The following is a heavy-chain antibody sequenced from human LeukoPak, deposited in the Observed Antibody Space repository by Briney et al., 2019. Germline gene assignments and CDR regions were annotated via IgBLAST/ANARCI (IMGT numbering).Heavy chain of an antibody. CDR1: GFTVSSNY. CDR3: ARGIAAAGTGLFN. Sequence: GGSLRLSCTVSGFTVSSNYMTWVRQAPGKGLEWVSVIYSDGTTYKADSVKGRFTISRDNSKNTLYLQINSLRAEDTAVYYCARGIAAAGTGLFNWGQGTLLTVSS. V-gene: IGHV3-53*01. CDR2: IYSDGTT. D-gene: IGHD6-13*01. J-gene: IGHJ4*02.